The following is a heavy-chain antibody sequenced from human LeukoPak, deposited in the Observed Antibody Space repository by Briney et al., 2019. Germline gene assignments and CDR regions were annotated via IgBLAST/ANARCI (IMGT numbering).Heavy chain of an antibody. CDR3: NYCSSTRCYAWGFDY. D-gene: IGHD2-2*01. Sequence: GGSLRLSCAASGFTFSSYGMHWVRQAPGKGLEWVAFIRYDGSNKYYADSVKGRFTISRDNSKNTLYLQMNSLRAEDTAVYYCNYCSSTRCYAWGFDYWGQGTLVTVSS. CDR1: GFTFSSYG. J-gene: IGHJ4*02. V-gene: IGHV3-30*02. CDR2: IRYDGSNK.